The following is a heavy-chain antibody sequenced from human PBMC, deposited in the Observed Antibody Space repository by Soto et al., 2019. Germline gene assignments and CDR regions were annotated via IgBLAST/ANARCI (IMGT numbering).Heavy chain of an antibody. CDR1: GFTFSSYA. Sequence: PGGSLRLSCAASGFTFSSYAMNWVRQAPGEGLEWVSTITNTGGDKIYADSVKGRFTISRDNAKNSLYLQMNSLRAEDTAVYYCARDMPPGVRGVITFDYWGQGTLVTVSS. J-gene: IGHJ4*02. CDR3: ARDMPPGVRGVITFDY. CDR2: ITNTGGDK. D-gene: IGHD3-10*01. V-gene: IGHV3-21*01.